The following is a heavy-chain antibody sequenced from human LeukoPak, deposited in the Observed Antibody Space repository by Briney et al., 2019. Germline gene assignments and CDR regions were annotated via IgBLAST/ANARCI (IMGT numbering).Heavy chain of an antibody. D-gene: IGHD6-13*01. Sequence: ASVKVSCKASGYTFTSYDINWVRQATGQGLEWMGWMNPNSGNTGYAQKFQGRVTMTRNTSISTAYMELSSLRSEDTAVYYCARGGIAAAGTWYYHYYYGMDVWGQGTTVTVSS. CDR3: ARGGIAAAGTWYYHYYYGMDV. CDR1: GYTFTSYD. CDR2: MNPNSGNT. J-gene: IGHJ6*02. V-gene: IGHV1-8*01.